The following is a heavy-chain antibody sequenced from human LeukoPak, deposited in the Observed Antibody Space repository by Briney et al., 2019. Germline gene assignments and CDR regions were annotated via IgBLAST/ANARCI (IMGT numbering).Heavy chain of an antibody. V-gene: IGHV3-7*01. CDR2: LKEEGSEK. Sequence: PGGSLRLSCAASGFTFAFFWMTWVRQAPGEGLELVANLKEEGSEKYYVGSVKERFSISRDTAKTSLYLQMNRLRAEDPALYYCVYGGSYYVAGGQGTLITVSS. D-gene: IGHD1-26*01. J-gene: IGHJ4*02. CDR1: GFTFAFFW. CDR3: VYGGSYYVA.